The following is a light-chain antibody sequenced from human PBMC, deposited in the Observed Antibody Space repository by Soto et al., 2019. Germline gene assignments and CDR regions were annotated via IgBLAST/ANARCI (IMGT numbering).Light chain of an antibody. J-gene: IGKJ4*01. CDR2: AAS. CDR3: LQHNSYPLT. Sequence: DIQMTRSPSSLSASVGDRVTITCRASQGIRSDLVWYQQKPGKAPKRLIYAASSLHSGVPSRFSGSGSGTEFTLTISSLQPEDFATYYCLQHNSYPLTFGGGTKVEIK. CDR1: QGIRSD. V-gene: IGKV1-17*01.